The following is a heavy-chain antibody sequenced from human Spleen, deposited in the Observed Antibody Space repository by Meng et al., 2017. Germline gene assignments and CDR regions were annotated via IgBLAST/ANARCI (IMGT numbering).Heavy chain of an antibody. V-gene: IGHV4-34*01. CDR3: ARGPTTMAHDFDY. Sequence: VLPQQLGPGLLKPPEPLSLTCVVSGGSFSDYYWSWIRQPPGKGLEWIGEINHSGSTNYNPSLESRATISVDTSQNNLSLKLSSVTAADSAVYYCARGPTTMAHDFDYWGQGTLVTVSS. CDR2: INHSGST. CDR1: GGSFSDYY. D-gene: IGHD4-11*01. J-gene: IGHJ4*02.